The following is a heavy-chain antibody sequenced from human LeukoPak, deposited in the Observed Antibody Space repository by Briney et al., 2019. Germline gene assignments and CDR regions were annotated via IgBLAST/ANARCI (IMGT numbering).Heavy chain of an antibody. J-gene: IGHJ4*02. D-gene: IGHD5-24*01. CDR2: INSDGSST. Sequence: GGSLRLSCAASGFTFSSYWMHWARQAPGKGLVWVSRINSDGSSTSYADSVKGRFTISRDNAKNTLYLQMNSLRAEDTAVYYCARAKDGYNKDAFDYWGQGTLVTVSS. V-gene: IGHV3-74*01. CDR1: GFTFSSYW. CDR3: ARAKDGYNKDAFDY.